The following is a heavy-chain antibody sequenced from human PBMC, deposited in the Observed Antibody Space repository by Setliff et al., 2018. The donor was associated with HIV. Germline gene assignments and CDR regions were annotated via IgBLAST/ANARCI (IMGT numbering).Heavy chain of an antibody. CDR2: YIPTLHVT. CDR1: AGASNTHA. J-gene: IGHJ6*03. CDR3: ARGGTYFERLFPPSYYMDL. D-gene: IGHD3-9*01. V-gene: IGHV1-69*10. Sequence: GASVKVSCKASAGASNTHALNWVRQAPGQGLEWIGGYIPTLHVTRYAENIERARVTISADTSVGAIYLDLRGLRMGHTAVYYCARGGTYFERLFPPSYYMDLWGAGTSVTVSS.